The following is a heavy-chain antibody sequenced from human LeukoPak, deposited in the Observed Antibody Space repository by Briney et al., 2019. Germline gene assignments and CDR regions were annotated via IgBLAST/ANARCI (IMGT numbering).Heavy chain of an antibody. CDR3: VRERNNFWSGHHSIFDS. CDR2: IINDGSST. V-gene: IGHV3-74*01. D-gene: IGHD3-3*01. CDR1: GFIFRDHW. J-gene: IGHJ4*02. Sequence: GGSLRLSCAASGFIFRDHWMHWVRQAPGKGRVWLSRIINDGSSTIYADSVKGRFTFSRDNAENTLFLEMSSLRVEDTAVYYCVRERNNFWSGHHSIFDSWGQGTLVTVSS.